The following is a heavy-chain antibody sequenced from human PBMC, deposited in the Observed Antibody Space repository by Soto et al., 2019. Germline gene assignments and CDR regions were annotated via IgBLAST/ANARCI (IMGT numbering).Heavy chain of an antibody. D-gene: IGHD2-8*01. J-gene: IGHJ6*03. CDR2: IIAIIGIA. Sequence: RLEWMGWIIAIIGIAKYSQKFQGRVTITADKSASTAYMDLSSLSSEDTAVYYCARDSPPCNVNPLMAFRGNGSTVLVTS. V-gene: IGHV1-69*04. CDR3: ARDSPPCNVNPLMAF.